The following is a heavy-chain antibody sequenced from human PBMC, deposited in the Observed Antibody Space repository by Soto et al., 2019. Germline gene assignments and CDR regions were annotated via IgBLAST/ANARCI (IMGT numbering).Heavy chain of an antibody. CDR3: ARSGYCTNGVCFPYYYYYGMDV. CDR2: IIPIFGTA. J-gene: IGHJ6*02. D-gene: IGHD2-8*01. V-gene: IGHV1-69*06. CDR1: GGTFSSYA. Sequence: QVQLVQSGAEVKKPGSSVKVSCKASGGTFSSYAISWVRQAPGQGPEWMGGIIPIFGTANYAQKFQGRVTITADKSPSTAYMELSSLRSEDTAVYYCARSGYCTNGVCFPYYYYYGMDVWGQGTTVTVSS.